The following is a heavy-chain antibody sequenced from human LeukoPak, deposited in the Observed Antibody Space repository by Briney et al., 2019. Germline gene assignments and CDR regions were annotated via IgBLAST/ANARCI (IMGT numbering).Heavy chain of an antibody. Sequence: ASVKVSCKASGYTFTSYDINWVRQATGQGLEWMGWMNPNSGNTGYAQKFQGRVTMTRDTSTSTVYMELSSLRSEDTAVYYCARDSNSQIGYCGGDCYGDYWGQGTLVTVSS. CDR1: GYTFTSYD. V-gene: IGHV1-8*02. D-gene: IGHD2-21*02. CDR2: MNPNSGNT. CDR3: ARDSNSQIGYCGGDCYGDY. J-gene: IGHJ4*02.